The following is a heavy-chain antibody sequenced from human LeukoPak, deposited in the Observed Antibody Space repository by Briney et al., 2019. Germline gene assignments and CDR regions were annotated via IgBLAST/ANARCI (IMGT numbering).Heavy chain of an antibody. CDR1: GYTFTSYD. D-gene: IGHD3-22*01. Sequence: EASVKVSCKASGYTFTSYDINWVRQATGQGLEWMGWMNPNSGNTGYAQKFQGRVTITRNTSISTAYMELSSLRSEDTAVYYCARGLFITQMINEGFDYWGQGTLVTVSS. CDR2: MNPNSGNT. CDR3: ARGLFITQMINEGFDY. V-gene: IGHV1-8*03. J-gene: IGHJ4*02.